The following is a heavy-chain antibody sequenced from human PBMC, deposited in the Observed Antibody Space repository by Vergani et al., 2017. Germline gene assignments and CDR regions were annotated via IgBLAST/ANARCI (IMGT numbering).Heavy chain of an antibody. CDR1: GFTFGDYA. V-gene: IGHV3-49*03. J-gene: IGHJ4*02. D-gene: IGHD1-26*01. Sequence: EVQLVESGGGLVQPGRSLRLSCTASGFTFGDYAMSWFRQAPGKGLEWVGFIRSKAYGGTTEYAASVKGRFTISRDDSKSIAYLQMNSLKTEDTAVYYCTRDLVGATIDYWGQGTLVTVSS. CDR3: TRDLVGATIDY. CDR2: IRSKAYGGTT.